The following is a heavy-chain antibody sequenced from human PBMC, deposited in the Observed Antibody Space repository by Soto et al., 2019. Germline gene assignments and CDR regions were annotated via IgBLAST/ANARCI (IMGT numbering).Heavy chain of an antibody. D-gene: IGHD2-15*01. J-gene: IGHJ4*02. CDR3: AKDATPRVIFGRYFDY. Sequence: GGSLRLSCAASGFTFSSYAMSWVRQAPGKGLEWVSAISGSGGSTYYAYSVKGRFTISRDNSKNTLYLQMNSLRAEDTAVYYCAKDATPRVIFGRYFDYWGQGTLVTVSS. CDR2: ISGSGGST. CDR1: GFTFSSYA. V-gene: IGHV3-23*01.